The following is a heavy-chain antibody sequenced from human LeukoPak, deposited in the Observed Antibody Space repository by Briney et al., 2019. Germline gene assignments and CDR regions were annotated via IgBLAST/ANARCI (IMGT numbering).Heavy chain of an antibody. CDR1: GFTFSSSD. CDR3: AKMAVVATIFDF. D-gene: IGHD3-22*01. V-gene: IGHV3-23*01. CDR2: IGGSGVAT. J-gene: IGHJ4*02. Sequence: GGSLRLSCAASGFTFSSSDMSWVRQAPGKGLEWVSTIGGSGVATYYADSVKGRFTISRDNSKNTLHLQMSSPRAEDAALYYCAKMAVVATIFDFWGQGTLVTVSS.